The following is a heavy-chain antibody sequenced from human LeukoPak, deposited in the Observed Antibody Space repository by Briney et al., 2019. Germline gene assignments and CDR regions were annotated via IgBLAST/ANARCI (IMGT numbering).Heavy chain of an antibody. J-gene: IGHJ4*02. Sequence: PGGSLRLSCAASGVTISEFGMHWGRHAPRQGLERITFIRYDGYKKHYIDSVEGRFTTSRDNSKNTVSLQMSSLRVEDTAVYYCARNAHSFDSSGYYFHFWGQGTRVTVSS. CDR1: GVTISEFG. V-gene: IGHV3-30*02. D-gene: IGHD3-22*01. CDR3: ARNAHSFDSSGYYFHF. CDR2: IRYDGYKK.